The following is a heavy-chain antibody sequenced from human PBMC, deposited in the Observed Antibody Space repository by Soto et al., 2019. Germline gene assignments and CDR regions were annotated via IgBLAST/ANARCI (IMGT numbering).Heavy chain of an antibody. CDR3: ARGYDYVWGSYRSPNYFDY. Sequence: PSETLSITCTVSGGSISSYYWTWIRQPPGKGLEWIGYIYYSGSTYYNPSLKSRVTISVDTSKNQFSLKLSSVTAADTAVYYCARGYDYVWGSYRSPNYFDYWGQGTLVTVSS. CDR2: IYYSGST. D-gene: IGHD3-16*02. CDR1: GGSISSYY. J-gene: IGHJ4*02. V-gene: IGHV4-30-4*08.